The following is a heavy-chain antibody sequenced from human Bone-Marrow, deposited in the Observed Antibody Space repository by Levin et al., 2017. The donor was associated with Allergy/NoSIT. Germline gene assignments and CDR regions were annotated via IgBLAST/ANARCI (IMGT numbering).Heavy chain of an antibody. D-gene: IGHD3-10*01. J-gene: IGHJ5*02. Sequence: GASVKVSCKASGYTFTSYYMHWVRQAPGQGLEWMGIINPSGGSTSYAQKFQGRVTMTRDTSTSTVYMELSSLRSEDTAVYYCAREWGGYGSGSYVSWFDPWGQGTLVTVSS. CDR3: AREWGGYGSGSYVSWFDP. CDR1: GYTFTSYY. CDR2: INPSGGST. V-gene: IGHV1-46*01.